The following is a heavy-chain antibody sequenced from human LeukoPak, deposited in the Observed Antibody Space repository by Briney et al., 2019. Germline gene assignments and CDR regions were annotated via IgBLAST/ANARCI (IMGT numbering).Heavy chain of an antibody. CDR3: ARAGTPYYYDSSGYYYAYPLFDY. V-gene: IGHV1-69*13. D-gene: IGHD3-22*01. CDR2: IIPIFGTA. J-gene: IGHJ4*02. CDR1: EGTFSSYA. Sequence: SVKVSYKASEGTFSSYAISWVRQAPGQGLEWMGGIIPIFGTANYAQKFQGRVTITADESTSTAYMELSSLRSEDTAVYYCARAGTPYYYDSSGYYYAYPLFDYWGQGTLVTVSS.